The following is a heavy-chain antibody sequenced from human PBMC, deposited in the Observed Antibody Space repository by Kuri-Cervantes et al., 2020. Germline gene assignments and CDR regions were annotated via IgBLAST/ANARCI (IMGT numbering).Heavy chain of an antibody. CDR1: GYTFTSYD. CDR2: INPNSGGT. D-gene: IGHD6-19*01. V-gene: IGHV1-2*04. J-gene: IGHJ4*02. Sequence: ASVKVSCKASGYTFTSYDINWVRQAPGQGLEWMGWINPNSGGTNYAQEFQGWVTMTRDTSISTAYMELSRLRSDDTAVYYCARGGYSSGWSAKHDYWGQGTLVTVSS. CDR3: ARGGYSSGWSAKHDY.